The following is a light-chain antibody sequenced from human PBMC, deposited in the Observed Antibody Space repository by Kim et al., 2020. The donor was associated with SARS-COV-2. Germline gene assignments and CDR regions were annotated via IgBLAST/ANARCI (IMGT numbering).Light chain of an antibody. V-gene: IGKV1-5*03. CDR2: KAS. CDR1: QSISSW. J-gene: IGKJ2*01. Sequence: LSASVGDRVTITGRASQSISSWLAWYQQKPGKAPKLLIYKASSLESGVPSRFSGSGSGTEFTLTISSLQPDDFATYYCQQYNSPYTFGQGTKLEI. CDR3: QQYNSPYT.